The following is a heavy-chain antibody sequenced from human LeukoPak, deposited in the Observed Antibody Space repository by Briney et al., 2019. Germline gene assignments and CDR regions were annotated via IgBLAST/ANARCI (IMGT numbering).Heavy chain of an antibody. D-gene: IGHD5-18*01. J-gene: IGHJ3*02. CDR3: ARGRYSYAFDI. CDR2: IYSGGST. Sequence: PGGSLRLSCAASGFTVSSNYMSWVRQAPGKGLEWVSVIYSGGSTYYADSVKGRFTIPRDNSKNTLYLQMNSLRAEDTAVYYCARGRYSYAFDIWGQGTMVTVSS. CDR1: GFTVSSNY. V-gene: IGHV3-66*01.